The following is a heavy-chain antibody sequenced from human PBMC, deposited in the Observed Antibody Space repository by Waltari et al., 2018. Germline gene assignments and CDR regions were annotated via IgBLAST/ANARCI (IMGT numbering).Heavy chain of an antibody. V-gene: IGHV1-2*02. D-gene: IGHD3-16*02. Sequence: QVRLVQSGPEVRKPGASVRVSCKTSGYPFIDYYINGVRQAPGQGLEWMGWINPRDGETNCAQKFKDRVTMTRDTSTTTFYMQLTGLKSDDTAVYYCAKLSPDWGQGTLVIVSS. CDR3: AKLSPD. CDR1: GYPFIDYY. J-gene: IGHJ4*02. CDR2: INPRDGET.